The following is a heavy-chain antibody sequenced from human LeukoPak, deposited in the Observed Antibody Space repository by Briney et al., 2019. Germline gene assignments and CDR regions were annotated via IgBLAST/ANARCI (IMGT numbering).Heavy chain of an antibody. D-gene: IGHD3-22*01. V-gene: IGHV1-2*02. CDR3: ARDLGLDSSGYHY. CDR1: GYTFTGYY. Sequence: ASVKVSCKSSGYTFTGYYRHWVRQAPGQGLEWMGWINPNSGGTNYAQKFQGRVTMTRDTSISTAYMELSRLRSDDTAVYYCARDLGLDSSGYHYWGQGTLVTVSS. J-gene: IGHJ4*02. CDR2: INPNSGGT.